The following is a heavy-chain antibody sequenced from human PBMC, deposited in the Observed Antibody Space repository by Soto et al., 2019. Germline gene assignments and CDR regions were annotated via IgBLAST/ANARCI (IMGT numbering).Heavy chain of an antibody. J-gene: IGHJ3*02. CDR3: VRETQIVMVVVPTPGSPGAFDM. V-gene: IGHV3-30-3*01. Sequence: PGGSLRLSCAASGFSFRNYNLHWVRQAPGKGLEWVAVVSHDGVNKHYAESVKGRRSISRDSSRDTLYLHMNSLRPEDTEVYYCVRETQIVMVVVPTPGSPGAFDMWGQGTMVTGS. CDR1: GFSFRNYN. CDR2: VSHDGVNK. D-gene: IGHD2-15*01.